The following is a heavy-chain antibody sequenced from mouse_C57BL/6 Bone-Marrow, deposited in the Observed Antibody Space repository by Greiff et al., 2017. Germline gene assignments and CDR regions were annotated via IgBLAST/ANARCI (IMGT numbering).Heavy chain of an antibody. CDR3: ARDPYRRGAWFAY. CDR1: GYTFTSYW. J-gene: IGHJ3*01. V-gene: IGHV1-55*01. Sequence: QVQLQQPGAELVKPGASVKMSCKASGYTFTSYWITWVKQRPGQGLEWIGDIYPGSGSTNYNEKFKSKATLTVDTSSSTAYMQLSSLTAEESAVYYCARDPYRRGAWFAYWGQGTLVTVSA. CDR2: IYPGSGST.